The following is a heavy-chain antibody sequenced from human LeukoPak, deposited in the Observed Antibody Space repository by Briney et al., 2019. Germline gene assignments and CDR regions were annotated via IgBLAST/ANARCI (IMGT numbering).Heavy chain of an antibody. CDR3: ARGTERVTPFDY. CDR2: IYHSGST. J-gene: IGHJ4*02. D-gene: IGHD4-23*01. CDR1: GGSISSSSYY. Sequence: PSETLSLTCTVSGGSISSSSYYWSWIRQPPGKGLEWIGYIYHSGSTYYNPSLKSRVTISVDRSKNQFSLKLSSVTAADTAVYYCARGTERVTPFDYWGQGTLVTVSS. V-gene: IGHV4-30-2*01.